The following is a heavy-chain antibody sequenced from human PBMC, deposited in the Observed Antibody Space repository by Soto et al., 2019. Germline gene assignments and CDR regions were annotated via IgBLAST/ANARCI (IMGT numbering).Heavy chain of an antibody. CDR2: ISGYNGDT. V-gene: IGHV1-18*01. D-gene: IGHD2-8*01. CDR3: AKNGQPPYYYYGMDV. CDR1: GYTFTRYG. Sequence: QGQLVQSGAEVKKPGASVKVSCKASGYTFTRYGTSWVRQAPGQGLEWMGWISGYNGDTNYAPKFQGRVTMTIDTSTLTTYMELRSLTSDDTAVYYCAKNGQPPYYYYGMDVWGQGTTVTVSS. J-gene: IGHJ6*02.